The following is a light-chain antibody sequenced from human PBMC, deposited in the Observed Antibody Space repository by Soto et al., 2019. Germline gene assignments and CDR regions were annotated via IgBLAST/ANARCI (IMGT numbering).Light chain of an antibody. J-gene: IGKJ4*01. CDR3: QQYDNLPFT. CDR2: DAS. CDR1: QDISNL. V-gene: IGKV1-33*01. Sequence: DIQMTQSPSSLSASVGDRVTITCQVSQDISNLLNWYQQKPGKAPKLLIYDASNVETGVPSRFSGSGSRTDFTFTISSLQPEDIATYYCQQYDNLPFTFGGGTKVEIK.